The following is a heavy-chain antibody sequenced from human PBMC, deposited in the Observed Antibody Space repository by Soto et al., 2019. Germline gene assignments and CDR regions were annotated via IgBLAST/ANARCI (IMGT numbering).Heavy chain of an antibody. D-gene: IGHD3-10*01. CDR1: GGSITNYY. V-gene: IGHV4-59*08. Sequence: QVQLQESGSGLVKPSETLSLTCTVSGGSITNYYCSWFRQPPGKGLEWIGYINYDGYSAYNLSLKXXVXXSMDASKTQFSLMLESVTATDTAVYYCARHGFGPLHGLVDVWGPGTTVIVSS. J-gene: IGHJ6*02. CDR3: ARHGFGPLHGLVDV. CDR2: INYDGYS.